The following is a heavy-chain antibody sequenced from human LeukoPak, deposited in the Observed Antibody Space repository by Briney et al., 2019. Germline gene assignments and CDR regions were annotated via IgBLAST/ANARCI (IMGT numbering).Heavy chain of an antibody. CDR3: ASHSSGWYEYYFDY. CDR1: GYTFTGYY. Sequence: ASVKVSCTASGYTFTGYYMHWVRQAPEQGLEWMGWINPNSGGTNYAQKFQGRVTMTRDTSISTAYMELSRLRSDDTAVYYCASHSSGWYEYYFDYWGQGTLVTVSS. CDR2: INPNSGGT. D-gene: IGHD6-19*01. J-gene: IGHJ4*02. V-gene: IGHV1-2*02.